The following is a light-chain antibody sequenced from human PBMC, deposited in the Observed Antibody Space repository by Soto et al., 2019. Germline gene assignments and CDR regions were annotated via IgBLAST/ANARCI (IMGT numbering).Light chain of an antibody. CDR3: QQYGSSPGT. CDR2: GAS. J-gene: IGKJ2*01. V-gene: IGKV3-20*01. Sequence: EIVLTQSPGTLSLSPGERATLSCRASQSVSSSYLAWYQQKPGQAPRLLIYGASSRATGIPDRFSGSGSGTAFNLTIRRLEPEDLAVYYCQQYGSSPGTFGQGTKLEIK. CDR1: QSVSSSY.